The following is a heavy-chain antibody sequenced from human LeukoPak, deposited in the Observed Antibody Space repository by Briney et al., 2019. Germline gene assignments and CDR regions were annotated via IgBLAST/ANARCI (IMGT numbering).Heavy chain of an antibody. J-gene: IGHJ4*02. Sequence: GGSLRLSCAASGFTFSDYYMSWIRQAPGKGLEWVSYISSSGSTIYYADSVKGRFTISRDSAKNSLYLQMNSLRAEDTAVYYCARSTYYYDSSGYYTPYYFDYWGQGTLVTVSS. V-gene: IGHV3-11*01. CDR2: ISSSGSTI. CDR3: ARSTYYYDSSGYYTPYYFDY. D-gene: IGHD3-22*01. CDR1: GFTFSDYY.